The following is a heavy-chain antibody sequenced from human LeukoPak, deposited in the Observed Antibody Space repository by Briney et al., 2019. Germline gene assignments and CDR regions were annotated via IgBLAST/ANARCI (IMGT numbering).Heavy chain of an antibody. CDR3: ARLDRTTVTMFDY. V-gene: IGHV4-61*08. J-gene: IGHJ4*02. D-gene: IGHD4-17*01. CDR2: IYYSGST. CDR1: GGSISSGGYY. Sequence: SQTLSLTCTVSGGSISSGGYYWSWIRQPPGKGLEWIGYIYYSGSTNYNPSLKSRVTISVDTSKNQFSLKLSSVTAADTAVYYCARLDRTTVTMFDYWGQGTLVTVSS.